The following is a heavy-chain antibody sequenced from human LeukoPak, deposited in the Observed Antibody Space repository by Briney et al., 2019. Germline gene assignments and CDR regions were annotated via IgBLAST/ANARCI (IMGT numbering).Heavy chain of an antibody. CDR1: DYSISNSNW. J-gene: IGHJ4*02. CDR3: ARISGDAWNIIDY. Sequence: SETLSLTCSVSDYSISNSNWWGWIRQPPGQALEWIGNIYYTGGTYYNPSLKSRVTMTVDTAKNKFSLKLTSVTAVDTAMYYCARISGDAWNIIDYWGQGILVTVSS. V-gene: IGHV4-28*01. D-gene: IGHD2-15*01. CDR2: IYYTGGT.